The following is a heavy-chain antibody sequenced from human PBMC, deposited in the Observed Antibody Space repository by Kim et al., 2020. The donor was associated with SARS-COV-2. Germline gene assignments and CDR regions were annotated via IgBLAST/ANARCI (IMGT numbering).Heavy chain of an antibody. CDR2: ISGSGGST. D-gene: IGHD3-3*01. Sequence: GGSLRLSCAASGFTFSSYAMSWVRQAPGKGLEWVSAISGSGGSTYYADSVKGRFTISRDNSKNTLYLQMNSLRAEDTAVYYCAKPTLRFLEWFDYYYGMDVWGQGTTVTVSS. CDR3: AKPTLRFLEWFDYYYGMDV. J-gene: IGHJ6*02. CDR1: GFTFSSYA. V-gene: IGHV3-23*01.